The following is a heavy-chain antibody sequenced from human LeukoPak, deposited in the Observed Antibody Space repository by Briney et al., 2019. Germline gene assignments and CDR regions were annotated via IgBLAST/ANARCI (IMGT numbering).Heavy chain of an antibody. J-gene: IGHJ3*02. CDR2: ITDGGEP. CDR1: GFTFSDYG. V-gene: IGHV3-23*01. D-gene: IGHD3-10*01. Sequence: GGSLRLSCAASGFTFSDYGMSWVRQAPGKGLEWVSTITDGGEPYYEDSVKGRFTISRDNSQDTLDLQMDSLRVEDMAIYYCAKDYYGSGSHAFDTWGQGTVVTVSS. CDR3: AKDYYGSGSHAFDT.